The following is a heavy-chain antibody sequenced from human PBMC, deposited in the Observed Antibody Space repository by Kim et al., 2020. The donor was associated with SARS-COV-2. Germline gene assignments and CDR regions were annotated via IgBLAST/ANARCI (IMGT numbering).Heavy chain of an antibody. V-gene: IGHV5-51*01. D-gene: IGHD3-10*01. J-gene: IGHJ3*02. CDR3: ARQGAYSGAFDI. Sequence: RYSPSFQGQVTSPADKSISTAYLQWSSLKASDTAMYYCARQGAYSGAFDIWGQGTMVTVSS.